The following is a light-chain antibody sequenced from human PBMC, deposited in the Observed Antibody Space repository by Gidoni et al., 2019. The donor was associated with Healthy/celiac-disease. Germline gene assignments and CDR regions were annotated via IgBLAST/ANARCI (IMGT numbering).Light chain of an antibody. V-gene: IGLV1-44*01. CDR1: SSNIGSNT. Sequence: QSVLTQPPSASGTPGQRVTISCSGSSSNIGSNTVNWYKQLPGTAPKLLIYSNNQRPSGVPDRFSGSKSGTSASLAISGLQSEDEADYYCAAWDDSLNGVVFGGGTKLNVL. CDR2: SNN. J-gene: IGLJ2*01. CDR3: AAWDDSLNGVV.